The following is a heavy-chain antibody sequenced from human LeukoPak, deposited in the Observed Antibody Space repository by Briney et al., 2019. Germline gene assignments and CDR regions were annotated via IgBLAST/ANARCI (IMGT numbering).Heavy chain of an antibody. CDR1: GFTVSSNY. V-gene: IGHV3-66*01. CDR2: IYSGGST. J-gene: IGHJ4*02. D-gene: IGHD3-9*01. CDR3: ARGYYDILTGYYYYFDY. Sequence: GGSLRLSCAASGFTVSSNYMSWVRQAPGKGLEWVSVIYSGGSTYYADSVKGRFTISRDNSKNTLYLQMNSLRAEDTAVYYCARGYYDILTGYYYYFDYWGQGTLVTVSS.